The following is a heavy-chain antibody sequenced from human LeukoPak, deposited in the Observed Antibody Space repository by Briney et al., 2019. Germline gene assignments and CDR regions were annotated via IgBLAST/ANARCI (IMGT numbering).Heavy chain of an antibody. CDR2: INTNTGNP. CDR1: GYTFTSYA. J-gene: IGHJ6*03. V-gene: IGHV7-4-1*02. Sequence: ASVKVSCKASGYTFTSYAMNWVRQAPGQGLEWMGWINTNTGNPTYAQGFTGRFVFSLDTSVSTTYLQISSLKAEDTAVYYCAREYSSGVYYMDVWGKGTTVTVSS. CDR3: AREYSSGVYYMDV. D-gene: IGHD6-19*01.